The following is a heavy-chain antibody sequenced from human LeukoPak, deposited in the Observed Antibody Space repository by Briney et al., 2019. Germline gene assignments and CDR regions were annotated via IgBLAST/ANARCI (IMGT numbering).Heavy chain of an antibody. CDR3: VCSLLGGTSTDAFDI. CDR1: GGSISSGGYY. J-gene: IGHJ3*02. D-gene: IGHD4/OR15-4a*01. CDR2: IYYSGST. Sequence: SQTLSLTCTVSGGSISSGGYYWSWIRQHPGKGLEWIGYIYYSGSTYYNPSLKSRVTISVDTSKNQFSLKLSSVTAADTAVYYCVCSLLGGTSTDAFDIWGQGTMVTVSS. V-gene: IGHV4-31*03.